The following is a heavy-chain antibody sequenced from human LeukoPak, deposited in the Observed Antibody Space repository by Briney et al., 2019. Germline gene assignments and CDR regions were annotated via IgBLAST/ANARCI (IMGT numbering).Heavy chain of an antibody. Sequence: GGPLRLSCAASGFTFSSYAMHWVRQAPGKGLEWVAVISYDGSNKYYADSVKGRFTISRDNSKNTLYLQMNSLRAEDTAVYYCARDMPPQTGEVLRFLEWLRPDGMDVWGQGTTVTVSS. V-gene: IGHV3-30-3*01. D-gene: IGHD3-3*01. CDR1: GFTFSSYA. CDR3: ARDMPPQTGEVLRFLEWLRPDGMDV. J-gene: IGHJ6*02. CDR2: ISYDGSNK.